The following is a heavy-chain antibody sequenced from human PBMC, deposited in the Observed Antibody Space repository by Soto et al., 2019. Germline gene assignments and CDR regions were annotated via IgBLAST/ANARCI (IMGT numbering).Heavy chain of an antibody. V-gene: IGHV1-2*02. CDR2: INPNSGGT. CDR1: GCTFTGYY. CDR3: ATGIAVAGPDY. D-gene: IGHD6-19*01. J-gene: IGHJ4*02. Sequence: ASVKVSFKSSGCTFTGYYMHCVRQAPGQWLEWMGWINPNSGGTNYAQKFQGRVTMTRDTSISTAYMELSRLRSDDTAVYYCATGIAVAGPDYWGQGTLVTVSS.